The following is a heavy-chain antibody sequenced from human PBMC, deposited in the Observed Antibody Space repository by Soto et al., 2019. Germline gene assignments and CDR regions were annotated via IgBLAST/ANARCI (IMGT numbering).Heavy chain of an antibody. CDR2: ISGSGTTI. V-gene: IGHV3-48*03. Sequence: EVQLVESGGGLVQPGGSLRLSCAASGFIFSRYEMNWVRQTPGKGLEWLSYISGSGTTIKYADSVRGRFTISRDNAMNSLDLQMNSLRAEDTAVYYCARERFLKFSTDDGFDVWGPGTMVAVSS. D-gene: IGHD3-3*01. CDR3: ARERFLKFSTDDGFDV. J-gene: IGHJ3*01. CDR1: GFIFSRYE.